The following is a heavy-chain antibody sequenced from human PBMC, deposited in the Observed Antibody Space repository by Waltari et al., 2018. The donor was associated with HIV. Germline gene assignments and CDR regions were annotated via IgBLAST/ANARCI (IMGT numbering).Heavy chain of an antibody. J-gene: IGHJ4*02. CDR3: ARTDTHF. CDR1: GGTFGNYG. CDR2: ISPIFGTT. Sequence: QVQLVQSGAEMKKPGSSVKVSCKASGGTFGNYGINWVRQAPGQGLEWMGGISPIFGTTNLAQKYQGRVTISADEFTSTVYMELSSLRSEDTAVYHCARTDTHFWGQGTLVTVSS. V-gene: IGHV1-69*12.